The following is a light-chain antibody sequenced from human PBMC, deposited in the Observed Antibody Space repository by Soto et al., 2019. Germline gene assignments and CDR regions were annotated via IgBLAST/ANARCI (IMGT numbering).Light chain of an antibody. CDR2: GAS. CDR1: QSISTW. J-gene: IGKJ1*01. CDR3: QQYNTYAT. Sequence: DSEMTPVASTPSTYVGDRVTISCRASQSISTWLAWYQQKPGKAPNLLIYGASSLESGVPSRFSGSGSGTEFTLTISSLQPDDFATYYCQQYNTYATFGQGTKVDIK. V-gene: IGKV1-5*03.